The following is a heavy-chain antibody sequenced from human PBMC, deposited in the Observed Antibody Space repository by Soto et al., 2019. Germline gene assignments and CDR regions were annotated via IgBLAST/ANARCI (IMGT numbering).Heavy chain of an antibody. D-gene: IGHD3-9*01. V-gene: IGHV3-23*01. CDR3: AKVGLPYYDILTGYYFDY. J-gene: IGHJ4*02. CDR1: GFTFSSYA. Sequence: GGSLRLSCAASGFTFSSYAMSWVRQAPGKGLEWVSAISGSGGSTYYADSVKGRFTISRDNSKNTLYLQMNSLRAEDTAVYYCAKVGLPYYDILTGYYFDYWGQGTLVTVSS. CDR2: ISGSGGST.